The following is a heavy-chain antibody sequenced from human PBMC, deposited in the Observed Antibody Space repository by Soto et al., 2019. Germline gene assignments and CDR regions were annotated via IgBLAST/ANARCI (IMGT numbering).Heavy chain of an antibody. J-gene: IGHJ6*02. Sequence: QVQLVESGGGVVQPGRSLRLSCAASGFTFSSYGMHWVRQAPGKGLEWVAVIWYDGSNKYYADSVKGRFTISRDNSKHKLYLQMNSLRAEDTAVYYCVRDVGEHYGMGVWGQGTTVTVSS. CDR3: VRDVGEHYGMGV. D-gene: IGHD3-16*01. V-gene: IGHV3-33*01. CDR1: GFTFSSYG. CDR2: IWYDGSNK.